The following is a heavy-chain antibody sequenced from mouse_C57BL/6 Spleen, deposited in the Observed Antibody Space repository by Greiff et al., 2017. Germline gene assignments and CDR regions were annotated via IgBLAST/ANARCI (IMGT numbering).Heavy chain of an antibody. Sequence: EVQLQQSGPELVKPGASVKLSCKASGYTFTDYYMNWVKQSHGKSLEWIGDINPNNGGTSYNQKFKGKATLTVDKSSSTAYVELRSLTSEDSAVYYCARLGSMVTTDAMDYWGQGTSVTVSS. CDR1: GYTFTDYY. CDR3: ARLGSMVTTDAMDY. J-gene: IGHJ4*01. D-gene: IGHD2-2*01. V-gene: IGHV1-26*01. CDR2: INPNNGGT.